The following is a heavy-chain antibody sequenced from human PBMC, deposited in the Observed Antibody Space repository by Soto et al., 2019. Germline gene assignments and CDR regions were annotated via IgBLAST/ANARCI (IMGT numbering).Heavy chain of an antibody. D-gene: IGHD2-2*01. CDR1: GYTFTSYG. J-gene: IGHJ6*03. V-gene: IGHV1-18*01. CDR2: ISAYNGNT. CDR3: ARGGCSSTSCYLYYYYMEV. Sequence: ASVKVSCKASGYTFTSYGISWVRQAPGQGLEWMGWISAYNGNTNYAQKLQGRVTMTTDTSTSTAYMELRSLRSDDTAVYYCARGGCSSTSCYLYYYYMEVWGKGTTVTVSS.